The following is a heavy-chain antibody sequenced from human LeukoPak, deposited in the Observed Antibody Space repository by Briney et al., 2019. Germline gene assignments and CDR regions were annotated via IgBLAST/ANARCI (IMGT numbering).Heavy chain of an antibody. CDR2: IIPILGIA. J-gene: IGHJ5*02. V-gene: IGHV1-69*04. CDR1: GGTFSSYA. Sequence: ASVKVSCKASGGTFSSYAISWVRQAPGQGLEWMGRIIPILGIANYAQKFQGRVTITADKSTSTAYMELSSLRSEDTAVYYCARDIHSSSWCGFYPVNWFDPWGQGTLVTVSS. CDR3: ARDIHSSSWCGFYPVNWFDP. D-gene: IGHD6-13*01.